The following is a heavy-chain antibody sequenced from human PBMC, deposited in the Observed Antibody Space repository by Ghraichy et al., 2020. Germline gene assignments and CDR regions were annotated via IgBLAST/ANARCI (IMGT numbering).Heavy chain of an antibody. Sequence: ASVKVSCKASGYTFTDYYMHWVRQAPGQGLEWMGWINPNSGGTNYAQKFQGRVTMTRDTSISTAYMELSRLRSDDTAVYYCASSHLLDYYDSSGYYYGMGAFDIWGQGTMVTVSS. CDR3: ASSHLLDYYDSSGYYYGMGAFDI. J-gene: IGHJ3*02. D-gene: IGHD3-22*01. CDR1: GYTFTDYY. CDR2: INPNSGGT. V-gene: IGHV1-2*02.